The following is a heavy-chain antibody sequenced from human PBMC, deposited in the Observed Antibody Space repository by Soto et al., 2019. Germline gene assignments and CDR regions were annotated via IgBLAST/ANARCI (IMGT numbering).Heavy chain of an antibody. CDR3: ARMSIVGRRDYYYGRDV. D-gene: IGHD6-6*01. Sequence: GGSLRLSCAASVFTFSSTYSMNWVRQAPGKGLEWVSFMSSSSGYIYYADSVKGRFTISRDNAKNSLYLQMNSLRAEDTAVYYCARMSIVGRRDYYYGRDVWGQGNTVTASS. V-gene: IGHV3-21*01. CDR2: MSSSSGYI. J-gene: IGHJ6*02. CDR1: VFTFSSTYS.